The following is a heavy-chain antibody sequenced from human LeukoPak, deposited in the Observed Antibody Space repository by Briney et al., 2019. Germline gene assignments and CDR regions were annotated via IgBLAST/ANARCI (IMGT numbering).Heavy chain of an antibody. CDR1: GYSISSGYD. J-gene: IGHJ6*02. V-gene: IGHV4-38-2*02. CDR2: IYHSGST. Sequence: PSETLSLTCTVSGYSISSGYDWGWIRQPPGKGLEWIGEIYHSGSTNYNPSLKSRVTISVDTSKSQFSLKLSSVTAADTAVYYCARVNFGEPPWGTGVHDYYYYGMDVWGQGTTVTVSS. D-gene: IGHD3-10*01. CDR3: ARVNFGEPPWGTGVHDYYYYGMDV.